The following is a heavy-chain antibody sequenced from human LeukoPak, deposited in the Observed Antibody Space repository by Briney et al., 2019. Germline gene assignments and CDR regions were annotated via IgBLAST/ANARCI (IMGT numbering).Heavy chain of an antibody. CDR2: ISYDGSNK. CDR3: AKARDIVVVVRAFDY. Sequence: GGSLRLSCAASGFTFSSYAMHWVRQAPGKGLEWVAVISYDGSNKYYADSVKGRFTISRGNSKNTLYLQMNSLRAEDTAVYYCAKARDIVVVVRAFDYWGQGTLVTVSS. CDR1: GFTFSSYA. D-gene: IGHD2-15*01. V-gene: IGHV3-30-3*01. J-gene: IGHJ4*02.